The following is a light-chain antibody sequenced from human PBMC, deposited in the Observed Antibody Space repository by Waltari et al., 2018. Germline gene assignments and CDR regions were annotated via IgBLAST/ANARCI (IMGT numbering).Light chain of an antibody. J-gene: IGKJ1*01. V-gene: IGKV3-20*01. CDR2: DAS. Sequence: PGERATLSCRASQSVSKYLAWYQQKPGQAPRLLIYDASTRATGIPDRFSATGWGTDFSLSISRLEPEDFAVYYCQKYGTLPATFGQGTKVQMK. CDR3: QKYGTLPAT. CDR1: QSVSKY.